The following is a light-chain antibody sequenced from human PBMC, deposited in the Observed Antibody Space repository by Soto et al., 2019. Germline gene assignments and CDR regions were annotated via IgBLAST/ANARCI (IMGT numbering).Light chain of an antibody. CDR1: QSVSSSY. CDR3: QHRHN. CDR2: GAS. J-gene: IGKJ3*01. Sequence: EIVLTQSPGTLSLSPGERATLSCRASQSVSSSYLAWYQQKPGQAPRLLIYGASSRATGIPDRFSGSGSGTDFTLTISRLEPEDFAVYYCQHRHNFGPGTKVEIK. V-gene: IGKV3D-20*02.